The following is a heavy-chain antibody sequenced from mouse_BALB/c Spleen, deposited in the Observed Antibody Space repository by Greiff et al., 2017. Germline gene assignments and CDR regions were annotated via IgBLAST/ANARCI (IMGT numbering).Heavy chain of an antibody. D-gene: IGHD1-2*01. V-gene: IGHV1-9*01. CDR1: GYTFSSYW. J-gene: IGHJ4*01. Sequence: VKLQESGAELMKPGASVKISCKATGYTFSSYWIEWVKQRPGHGLEWIGEILPGSGSTNYNEKFKGKATFTADTSSNTAYMQLSSLTSEDSAVYYCARSDYYGTDYYAMDYWGQGTSVTVSS. CDR3: ARSDYYGTDYYAMDY. CDR2: ILPGSGST.